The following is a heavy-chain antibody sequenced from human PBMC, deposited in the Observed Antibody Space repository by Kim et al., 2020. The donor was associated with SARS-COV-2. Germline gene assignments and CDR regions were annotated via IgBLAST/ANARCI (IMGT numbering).Heavy chain of an antibody. D-gene: IGHD3-16*01. CDR1: GGSISSYY. CDR2: IYYSGST. CDR3: ARGWGGAFDI. Sequence: SETLSLTCTVSGGSISSYYWSWIRQPPGKGLEWIGYIYYSGSTNYNPSLKSRVTISVDTSKNQFSLKLSSVTAADTAVYYCARGWGGAFDIWGQGTMVTV. J-gene: IGHJ3*02. V-gene: IGHV4-59*01.